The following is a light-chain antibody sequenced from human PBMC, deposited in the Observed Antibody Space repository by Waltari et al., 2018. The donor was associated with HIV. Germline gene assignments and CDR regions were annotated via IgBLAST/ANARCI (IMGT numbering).Light chain of an antibody. CDR2: DVT. Sequence: HSALTQPASVSGSPGQSITISCTGTSSAVGGYNYVSWYQQHPATAPKLMIYDVTERPSGVSDRFSGSKSGNTASLTISGLQAEDEADYYCYSFAGSGTFVFGTGTEVTLL. CDR3: YSFAGSGTFV. V-gene: IGLV2-23*02. J-gene: IGLJ1*01. CDR1: SSAVGGYNY.